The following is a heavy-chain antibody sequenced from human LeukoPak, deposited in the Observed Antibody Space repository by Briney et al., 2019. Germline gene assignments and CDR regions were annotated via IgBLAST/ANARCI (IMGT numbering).Heavy chain of an antibody. D-gene: IGHD3-22*01. Sequence: SETLSLTCTVSGGSISSYYWSWIRQPPGKGLEWIGYIYYSGSTNYNPSLKSRVTISVETSKNQFSLKLSSVTAADTALYYCARDYYDSSGRKDAFEIWGQGTMVTVSS. J-gene: IGHJ3*02. V-gene: IGHV4-59*12. CDR3: ARDYYDSSGRKDAFEI. CDR1: GGSISSYY. CDR2: IYYSGST.